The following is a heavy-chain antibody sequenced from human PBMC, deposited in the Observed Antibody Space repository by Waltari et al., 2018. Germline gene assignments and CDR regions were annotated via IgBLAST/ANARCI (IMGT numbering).Heavy chain of an antibody. CDR3: ARHCPLMRGRGWFDP. CDR2: IYYGGST. Sequence: QLQLQESGPGLVKPAETLSLTCTVPGGSISSSRYYWGWTRPPPGKGLEWIGSIYYGGSTYYNPSLKSRVTISVDTSKNQFSLKLSSVTAADTAVYYCARHCPLMRGRGWFDPWGQGTLVTVSS. J-gene: IGHJ5*02. CDR1: GGSISSSRYY. D-gene: IGHD3-16*01. V-gene: IGHV4-39*01.